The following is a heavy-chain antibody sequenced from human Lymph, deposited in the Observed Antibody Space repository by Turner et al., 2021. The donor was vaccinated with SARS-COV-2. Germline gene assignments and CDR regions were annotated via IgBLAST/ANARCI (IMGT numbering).Heavy chain of an antibody. CDR3: ARDVERYNDFWSGYSGGYGLDV. CDR1: GYTFTGYY. CDR2: INPNSGGT. Sequence: QVQLVQSGAEVKKPGASEKVSCQTSGYTFTGYYMHWVRQAPVQGLEWMGWINPNSGGTNYAQKFQVRVTMTRDTSISTAYMELGRLRSDDTAVYYCARDVERYNDFWSGYSGGYGLDVWGQGTTVTVSS. V-gene: IGHV1-2*02. D-gene: IGHD3-3*01. J-gene: IGHJ6*02.